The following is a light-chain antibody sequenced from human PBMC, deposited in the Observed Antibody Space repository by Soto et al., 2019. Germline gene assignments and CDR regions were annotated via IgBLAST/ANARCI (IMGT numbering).Light chain of an antibody. Sequence: DIVMTQSPDSLAVSLGERATINCKSSQSILYTSMNENHLAWYQQKPGHPPKLLIYLASTRESGVPDRFSGSGSGTDFTLTISSLQAEDVALYYCQQYYITPFTFGPGTVVDI. CDR2: LAS. J-gene: IGKJ3*01. CDR3: QQYYITPFT. V-gene: IGKV4-1*01. CDR1: QSILYTSMNENH.